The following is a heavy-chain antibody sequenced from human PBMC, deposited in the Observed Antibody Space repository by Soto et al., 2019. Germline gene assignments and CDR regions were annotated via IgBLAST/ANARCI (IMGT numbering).Heavy chain of an antibody. V-gene: IGHV3-30*18. D-gene: IGHD1-26*01. Sequence: PGGSLRLSSAASGFTFSSYGMHWVRQAPRKGLEWVAVISYDGSNKYYADAVKGRFTISRDNSKNTLYLQMNSLRAEDTAVYYCAKQDSGSYSYYYYGMDVWGQGTPVTVS. CDR1: GFTFSSYG. J-gene: IGHJ6*02. CDR3: AKQDSGSYSYYYYGMDV. CDR2: ISYDGSNK.